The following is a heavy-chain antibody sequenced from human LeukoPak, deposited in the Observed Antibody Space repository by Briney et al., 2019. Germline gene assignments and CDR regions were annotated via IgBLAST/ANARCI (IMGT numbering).Heavy chain of an antibody. V-gene: IGHV3-7*01. Sequence: GGSLRLSCAASGFTFSDYWMSWVRQAPGKGLEWVANIKKDGSEKYYVDSVKGRFTISRDNAKNSLYLQMNSLRAEDTAVYYCARESREAAAVDYWGQGTLVTVSS. CDR2: IKKDGSEK. CDR1: GFTFSDYW. D-gene: IGHD6-13*01. J-gene: IGHJ4*02. CDR3: ARESREAAAVDY.